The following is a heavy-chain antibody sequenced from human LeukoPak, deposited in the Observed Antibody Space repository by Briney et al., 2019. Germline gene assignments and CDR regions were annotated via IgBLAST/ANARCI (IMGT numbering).Heavy chain of an antibody. Sequence: GRSLRLSCAASGFTFDDYAMHWVRQAPGKGLEWVSGISWNSGSIGYADSVKGRFTISRDNAKNSLYLQMNSLRAEDTALYYCAKEAEYSSSSRPWFDPWGQGTLVTVSS. CDR1: GFTFDDYA. CDR3: AKEAEYSSSSRPWFDP. V-gene: IGHV3-9*01. CDR2: ISWNSGSI. D-gene: IGHD6-6*01. J-gene: IGHJ5*02.